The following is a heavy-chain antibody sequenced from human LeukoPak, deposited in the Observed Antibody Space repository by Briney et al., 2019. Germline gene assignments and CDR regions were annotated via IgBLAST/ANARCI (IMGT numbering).Heavy chain of an antibody. V-gene: IGHV1-2*02. D-gene: IGHD6-19*01. CDR2: MNPNSGGT. J-gene: IGHJ4*02. CDR1: GYTFTAYY. CDR3: ARQGSNSSGWYPVGD. Sequence: SVKVSCKTSGYTFTAYYIHWLRQAPGQGLEWMGWMNPNSGGTKYAQTFQGRVTLTRDTSISTAYLELSSLTSDDTAVYFCARQGSNSSGWYPVGDWGQGTLVIVSS.